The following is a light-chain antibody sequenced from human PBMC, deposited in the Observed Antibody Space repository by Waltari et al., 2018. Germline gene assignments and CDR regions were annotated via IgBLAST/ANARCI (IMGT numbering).Light chain of an antibody. V-gene: IGKV4-1*01. J-gene: IGKJ1*01. CDR2: WSS. Sequence: DIVMTQSPDSLAVSLGERDTINCKPSQSVLYSSNNKKYLAWFQHRPGQPPKLLIYWSSTPESGVPDRFSASGSGTDFTLTISSLQAEDVAVYYCLQYYNTPQTFGQGTRVEIK. CDR3: LQYYNTPQT. CDR1: QSVLYSSNNKKY.